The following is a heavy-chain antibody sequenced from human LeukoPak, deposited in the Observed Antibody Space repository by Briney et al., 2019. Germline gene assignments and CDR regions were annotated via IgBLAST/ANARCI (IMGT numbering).Heavy chain of an antibody. J-gene: IGHJ4*02. Sequence: PSETLSLTCSVSGRSINSYYWSWIRQSPGRGLEWIGNIYSAGSTNYNPSLRSRVTMSVDTSKNQFSLKLNSVTAADTAVYYCARRSVLISVFDYWGQGTLVTVSS. CDR3: ARRSVLISVFDY. CDR1: GRSINSYY. V-gene: IGHV4-4*09. CDR2: IYSAGST. D-gene: IGHD3-22*01.